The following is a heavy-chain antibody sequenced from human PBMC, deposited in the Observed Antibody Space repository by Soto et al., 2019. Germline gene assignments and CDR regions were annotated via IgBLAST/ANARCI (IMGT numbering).Heavy chain of an antibody. V-gene: IGHV3-30-3*01. Sequence: PGGSMRLSCAASGFTFSSYAMHWVRQAPGKGLEWVAVISYDGSNKYYADSVKGRFTISRDNSKNTLYLQMNSLRAEDTAVYYYARSGAIVGATIRLLDYWGQRTLVTVSS. D-gene: IGHD1-26*01. CDR2: ISYDGSNK. CDR1: GFTFSSYA. J-gene: IGHJ4*02. CDR3: ARSGAIVGATIRLLDY.